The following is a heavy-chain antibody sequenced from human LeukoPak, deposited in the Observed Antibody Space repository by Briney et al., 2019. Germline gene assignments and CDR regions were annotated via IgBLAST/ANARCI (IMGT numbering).Heavy chain of an antibody. CDR1: GFTFSSYE. J-gene: IGHJ6*03. V-gene: IGHV3-48*03. CDR2: ISSSGSTI. D-gene: IGHD3-22*01. CDR3: ARVSPWYYYDSSGYPHMDV. Sequence: GGSLRLSCAASGFTFSSYEMNWVRQAPGKGLEWVSYISSSGSTIYYADSVKGRFTISRDNAKNSLYLQMNSLGAEDTAVYYCARVSPWYYYDSSGYPHMDVWGKGTTVTISS.